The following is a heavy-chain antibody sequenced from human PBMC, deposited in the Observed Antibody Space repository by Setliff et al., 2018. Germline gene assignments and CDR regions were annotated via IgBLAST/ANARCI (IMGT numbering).Heavy chain of an antibody. CDR3: ARGCSSGSCYPHDVFAI. CDR2: INHSGST. Sequence: SETLSLTCAVYGESFSGHYWSWIRQPPGKGLEWIGEINHSGSTNYNPSLKSRVTISVDTSKNQFSLKLSSVAAADTAVYYCARGCSSGSCYPHDVFAIWGQGTMVTVSS. V-gene: IGHV4-34*01. CDR1: GESFSGHY. D-gene: IGHD2-15*01. J-gene: IGHJ3*02.